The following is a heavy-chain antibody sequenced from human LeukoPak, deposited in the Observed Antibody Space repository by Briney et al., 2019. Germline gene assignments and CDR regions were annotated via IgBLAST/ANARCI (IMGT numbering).Heavy chain of an antibody. D-gene: IGHD1-26*01. J-gene: IGHJ4*02. CDR1: GGSISSSSSY. Sequence: SETLSLTCTVSGGSISSSSSYWGWFRQPPGKGLEWIATIYYGGSTYSNPSLRSRVTISVDTSKNQFSLKLSSVTAADTAVYYCARVLGSYSLVDFDYWGQGTLVTVSS. CDR3: ARVLGSYSLVDFDY. CDR2: IYYGGST. V-gene: IGHV4-39*07.